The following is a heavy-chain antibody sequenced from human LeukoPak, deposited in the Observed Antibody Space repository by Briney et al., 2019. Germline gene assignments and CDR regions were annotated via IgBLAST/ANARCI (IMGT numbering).Heavy chain of an antibody. J-gene: IGHJ4*02. V-gene: IGHV3-30*18. CDR2: ISYDGSNK. Sequence: GGSLRLSCAASGFTFSSYGMHWVRQAPGKGLEWVAVISYDGSNKYYADSVKGRFTISRDNSKNTLYLQMNSLRAADTAVYYCAKDETMVRGVTPGPDYWGQGTLVTVSS. CDR3: AKDETMVRGVTPGPDY. CDR1: GFTFSSYG. D-gene: IGHD3-10*01.